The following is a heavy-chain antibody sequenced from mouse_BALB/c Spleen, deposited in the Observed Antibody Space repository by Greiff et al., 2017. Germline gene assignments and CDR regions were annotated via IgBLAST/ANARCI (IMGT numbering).Heavy chain of an antibody. CDR2: ISNGGGST. CDR3: ARHDYDDYFDY. D-gene: IGHD2-4*01. CDR1: GFTFSSYT. Sequence: EVQRVESGGGLVQPGGSLKLSCAASGFTFSSYTMSWVRQTPEKRLEWVAYISNGGGSTYYPDTVKGRFTISRDNAKNTLYLQMSSLKSEDTAMYYCARHDYDDYFDYWGQGTTLTVSS. J-gene: IGHJ2*01. V-gene: IGHV5-12-2*01.